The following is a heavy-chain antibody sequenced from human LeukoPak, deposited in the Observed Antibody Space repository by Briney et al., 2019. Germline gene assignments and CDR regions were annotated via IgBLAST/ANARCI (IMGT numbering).Heavy chain of an antibody. CDR1: GGSISSGGYS. J-gene: IGHJ5*02. Sequence: SETLSLTWAVSGGSISSGGYSWSWIRQPPGKGLEWIGYIYHSGSTYYNPSLKSRVTISVDRSKNQFSLKLSSVTAADTAVYYCAREYYYGSGSHSWFDPWGQGTLVTVSS. D-gene: IGHD3-10*01. V-gene: IGHV4-30-2*01. CDR3: AREYYYGSGSHSWFDP. CDR2: IYHSGST.